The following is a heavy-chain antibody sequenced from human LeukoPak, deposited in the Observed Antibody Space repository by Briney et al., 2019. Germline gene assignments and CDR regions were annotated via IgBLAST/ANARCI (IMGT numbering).Heavy chain of an antibody. D-gene: IGHD6-19*01. CDR1: GFTFSSYS. CDR2: ISSSSSYI. CDR3: ARSEAVAGGGGHDY. V-gene: IGHV3-21*01. Sequence: KSGGSLRLSCAASGFTFSSYSMNWVRQAPGKGLEWVSSISSSSSYIYYADSVKGRFTISRDNAKNSLYLQMNSLRAEDTAVYYCARSEAVAGGGGHDYWGQGTMLTVCS. J-gene: IGHJ4*02.